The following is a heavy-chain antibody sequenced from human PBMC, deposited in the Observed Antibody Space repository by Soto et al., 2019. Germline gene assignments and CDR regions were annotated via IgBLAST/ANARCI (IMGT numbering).Heavy chain of an antibody. CDR1: GDTVSSNSVA. Sequence: SQTLSLTCVGSGDTVSSNSVAWNWVRQSPSRGLEWLGRTYYRSRWYSDYAVSVRSRIDINADTSKNQVSLQLNSVTPEDTAVYYCARSEEDSDYYYYGMDVWGQGTTVTSP. J-gene: IGHJ6*02. CDR2: TYYRSRWYS. CDR3: ARSEEDSDYYYYGMDV. D-gene: IGHD2-15*01. V-gene: IGHV6-1*01.